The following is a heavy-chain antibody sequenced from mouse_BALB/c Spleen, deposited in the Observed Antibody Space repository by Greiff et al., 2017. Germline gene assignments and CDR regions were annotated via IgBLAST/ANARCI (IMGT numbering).Heavy chain of an antibody. CDR1: GYSITSGYY. Sequence: EVQLQQSGPGLVKPSQSLSLTCSVTGYSITSGYYWNWIRQFPGNKLEWMGYISYDGSNNYNPSLKNRISITRDTSKNQFFLKLNSVTTEDTATYYCARRSYGSVDYWGQGTTLTVSS. V-gene: IGHV3-6*02. D-gene: IGHD1-1*01. J-gene: IGHJ2*01. CDR2: ISYDGSN. CDR3: ARRSYGSVDY.